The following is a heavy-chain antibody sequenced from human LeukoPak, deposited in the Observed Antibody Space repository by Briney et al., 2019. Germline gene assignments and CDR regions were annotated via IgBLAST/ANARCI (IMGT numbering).Heavy chain of an antibody. V-gene: IGHV1-69*13. J-gene: IGHJ4*02. Sequence: ASVKVSCKASGGTFSSYAISWVRQAPGQGLEWMGGIIPIFGTANYAQKFQGRVTITADESTSTAYMELSSLGSEDTAVYYCARGAYAFYCSSTSCMYYFDYWGQGTLVTVSS. CDR2: IIPIFGTA. CDR3: ARGAYAFYCSSTSCMYYFDY. D-gene: IGHD2-2*01. CDR1: GGTFSSYA.